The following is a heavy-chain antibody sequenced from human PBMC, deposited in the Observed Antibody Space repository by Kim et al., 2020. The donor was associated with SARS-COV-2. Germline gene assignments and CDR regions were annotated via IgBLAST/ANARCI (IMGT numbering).Heavy chain of an antibody. Sequence: GGSLRLSCAASGFTFSSYGMHWVRQAPGKGLEWVAVIWYDGSNKYYADSVKGRFTISRDNSKNTLYLQMNSLRAEDTAVYYCASGRDYYGSGSYYNGAFDYWGQGTLVTVSS. J-gene: IGHJ4*02. CDR3: ASGRDYYGSGSYYNGAFDY. CDR1: GFTFSSYG. CDR2: IWYDGSNK. V-gene: IGHV3-33*01. D-gene: IGHD3-10*01.